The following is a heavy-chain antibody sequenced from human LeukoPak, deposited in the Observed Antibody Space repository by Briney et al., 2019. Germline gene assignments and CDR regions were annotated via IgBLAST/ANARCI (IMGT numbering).Heavy chain of an antibody. Sequence: PSETLSLTCIVSGGSISSGGYYWSWIRQHPGKGLEWIGYIYYSGSTYYNPSLKSRVTISVDTSKNQFSLKLSSVTAADTAVYYCARLYGDYEGGVDYWGQGTLVTVSS. CDR1: GGSISSGGYY. V-gene: IGHV4-31*03. J-gene: IGHJ4*02. D-gene: IGHD4-17*01. CDR2: IYYSGST. CDR3: ARLYGDYEGGVDY.